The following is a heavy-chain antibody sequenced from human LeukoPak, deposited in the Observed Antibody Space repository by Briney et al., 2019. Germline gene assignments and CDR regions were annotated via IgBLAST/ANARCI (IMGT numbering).Heavy chain of an antibody. CDR2: IKQDGSEK. CDR1: GFTFSSYS. CDR3: AREQDTGPHDAFDI. V-gene: IGHV3-7*01. J-gene: IGHJ3*02. Sequence: QPGGSLILSCAASGFTFSSYSMSWVRQAPGKGLEWVANIKQDGSEKYYVDSVKGRFTISRDNAKNSLYLQMNSLRAEDTAVYYCAREQDTGPHDAFDIWGQGTMVTVSS. D-gene: IGHD2-8*02.